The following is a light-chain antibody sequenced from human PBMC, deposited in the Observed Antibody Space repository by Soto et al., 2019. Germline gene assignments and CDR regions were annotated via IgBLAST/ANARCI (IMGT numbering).Light chain of an antibody. CDR3: QQYDSYPRT. V-gene: IGKV1-8*01. J-gene: IGKJ3*01. Sequence: AIRMTQSPSSLSASTGDRVTITCRASQGISSYLAWYQQKPGKAPKLLIYAASTLQSGVPSRFSGSGSGTDCTLTISCLQSEDFATYYCQQYDSYPRTFGPGTKGDSK. CDR1: QGISSY. CDR2: AAS.